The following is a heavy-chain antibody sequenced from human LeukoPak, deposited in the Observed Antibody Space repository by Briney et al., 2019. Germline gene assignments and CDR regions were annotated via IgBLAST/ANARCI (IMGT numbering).Heavy chain of an antibody. CDR2: ISSSDSTI. CDR1: GFTFSDYY. J-gene: IGHJ6*02. V-gene: IGHV3-11*01. Sequence: AGGSLTLSCAASGFTFSDYYMSWIRPAPGKGREWVSYISSSDSTIYYADAVKGRFTISRDNAKNSLYLQMNSLRAEDTAVYYCARELPRYYSGMYVWGQGTPVTVSS. CDR3: ARELPRYYSGMYV.